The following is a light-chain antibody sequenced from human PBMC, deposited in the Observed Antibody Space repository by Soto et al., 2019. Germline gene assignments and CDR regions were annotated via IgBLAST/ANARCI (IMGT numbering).Light chain of an antibody. CDR3: QQYGSSPRT. Sequence: IVLTQSPGTLSLSPGERATLTCRASQSVSSSYLGWYQQKPGQAPRLLIYGASSRAIGIPDRFSGSGSGTDFTLTISRLEPEDFAVYYCQQYGSSPRTFVQGTRLEI. CDR1: QSVSSSY. CDR2: GAS. V-gene: IGKV3-20*01. J-gene: IGKJ2*01.